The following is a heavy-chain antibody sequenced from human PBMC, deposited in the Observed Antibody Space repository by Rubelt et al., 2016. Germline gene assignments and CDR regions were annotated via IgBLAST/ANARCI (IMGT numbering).Heavy chain of an antibody. J-gene: IGHJ4*02. CDR1: GGSISSGGYS. V-gene: IGHV4-30-4*07. D-gene: IGHD1-26*01. Sequence: QVQLQESGPGLVKPSQTLSLTCAVSGGSISSGGYSWSWIRQPPGKGLEWIGYIYYSGSTYYNPSLKSRVTISVDTSKNQFSLKLSSVTAADTAVYYCARDKGGGSYVVDYWGQGTLVTVSS. CDR2: IYYSGST. CDR3: ARDKGGGSYVVDY.